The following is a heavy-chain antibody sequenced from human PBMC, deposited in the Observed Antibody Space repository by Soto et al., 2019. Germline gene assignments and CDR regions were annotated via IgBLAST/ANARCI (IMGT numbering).Heavy chain of an antibody. CDR3: AKEPTYTSSWYFDY. V-gene: IGHV4-30-4*01. CDR2: IYYSGST. D-gene: IGHD6-13*01. Sequence: SETLSLTCTVSGGPISSGDYYWSWIRQPPGKGLEWIGYIYYSGSTYYNPSLKSRVTISVDTSKNQFSLKLSSVTAEDTAVYYCAKEPTYTSSWYFDYWGQGTLVTVSS. J-gene: IGHJ4*02. CDR1: GGPISSGDYY.